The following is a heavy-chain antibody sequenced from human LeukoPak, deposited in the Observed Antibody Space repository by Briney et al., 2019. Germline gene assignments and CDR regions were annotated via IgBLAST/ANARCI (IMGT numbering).Heavy chain of an antibody. CDR1: GFTFSSYA. V-gene: IGHV3-23*01. D-gene: IGHD4-11*01. CDR3: ARDRGYSNYAGGWYYYYGMDV. Sequence: PGGSLRLSCAASGFTFSSYAMSWVRQAPGKGLEWVSAISGSGGSTYYADSVKGRFTISRDNSKNTLYLQMNSLRAEDTAVYYCARDRGYSNYAGGWYYYYGMDVWGQGTTVTVSS. J-gene: IGHJ6*02. CDR2: ISGSGGST.